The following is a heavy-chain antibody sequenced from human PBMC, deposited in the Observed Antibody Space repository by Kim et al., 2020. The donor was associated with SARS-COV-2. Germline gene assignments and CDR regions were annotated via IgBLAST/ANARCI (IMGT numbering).Heavy chain of an antibody. D-gene: IGHD1-1*01. V-gene: IGHV1-24*01. CDR3: ATDWNGDYFDF. CDR1: GYIFSELS. Sequence: ASVKVSCKVSGYIFSELSIHWVRQAPGQGLEWMGGFDPEVDETIYAQKLQGRVTMTEDTSTDTAYMELSSLTSEDTAVYYCATDWNGDYFDFWGQGTLVT. CDR2: FDPEVDET. J-gene: IGHJ4*02.